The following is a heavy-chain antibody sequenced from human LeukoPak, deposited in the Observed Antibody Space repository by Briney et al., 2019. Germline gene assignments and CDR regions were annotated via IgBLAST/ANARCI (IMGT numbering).Heavy chain of an antibody. D-gene: IGHD6-25*01. V-gene: IGHV4-4*02. J-gene: IGHJ4*02. CDR2: VSVSGLS. CDR3: TRENAAFSPFGY. Sequence: PSGTLSLTCGVSGGSITTTNFWSWVRQTPRQGLEWIGEVSVSGLSDYNPSLRGRVTMSLDTSKNHLSLKLTSVTAADTAVYYCTRENAAFSPFGYWGQGTLVTV. CDR1: GGSITTTNF.